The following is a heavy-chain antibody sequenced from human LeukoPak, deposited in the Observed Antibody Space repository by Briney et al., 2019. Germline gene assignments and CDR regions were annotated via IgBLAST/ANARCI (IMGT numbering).Heavy chain of an antibody. D-gene: IGHD4-17*01. CDR1: GFTFTSSA. CDR2: IVVGSGNT. Sequence: SVKVSCKASGFTFTSSAMQWLRQARGQRLEWIGWIVVGSGNTNYAQKFQERVTITRDMSTSTAYMELSSLRSEDMAVYYCAADLYGAVYFDYWGQGTLVTVSS. V-gene: IGHV1-58*02. CDR3: AADLYGAVYFDY. J-gene: IGHJ4*02.